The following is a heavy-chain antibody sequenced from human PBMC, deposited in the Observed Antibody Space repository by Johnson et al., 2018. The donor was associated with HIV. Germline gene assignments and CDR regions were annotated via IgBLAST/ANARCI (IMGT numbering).Heavy chain of an antibody. CDR3: AKDTGGNSGSDAFDI. CDR1: GFTFSSYA. Sequence: QVQLVESGGGVVQPGRSLRLSCAASGFTFSSYAMHWVRQAPGKGLEWVAVISYDGSNKYSADSVKGRFTISSDNSKNTLYLQMNSLKTEDTALYYCAKDTGGNSGSDAFDIWGQGTMVTVSS. CDR2: ISYDGSNK. J-gene: IGHJ3*02. D-gene: IGHD4-23*01. V-gene: IGHV3-30-3*01.